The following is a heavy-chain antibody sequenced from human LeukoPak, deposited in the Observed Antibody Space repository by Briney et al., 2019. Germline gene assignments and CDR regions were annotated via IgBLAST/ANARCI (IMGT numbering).Heavy chain of an antibody. V-gene: IGHV1-18*01. Sequence: ASVKLSCTASGYTFTSYGISWVRQAPGQGLEWMGWISAYSGNTNYAQKLKGRVTMTTDTSTSTAYMELRSLRSDDPAVYYCARPAFNYYDRSGYDYWGQGTLVTVSS. CDR1: GYTFTSYG. J-gene: IGHJ4*02. CDR3: ARPAFNYYDRSGYDY. D-gene: IGHD3-22*01. CDR2: ISAYSGNT.